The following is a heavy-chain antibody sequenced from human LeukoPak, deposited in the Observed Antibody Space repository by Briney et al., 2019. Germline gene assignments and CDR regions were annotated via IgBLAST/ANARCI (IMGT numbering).Heavy chain of an antibody. CDR2: IIPILGIA. CDR3: ARDRSARYCSSTSCFLREP. V-gene: IGHV1-69*04. Sequence: GASVKVSCKASGGTFSSYAISWVRQAPGQGLEWMGRIIPILGIANYAQKFQGRVTITADKSASTAYMELSSLRSEDTAVYYCARDRSARYCSSTSCFLREPWGQGTLVTVSS. D-gene: IGHD2-2*01. CDR1: GGTFSSYA. J-gene: IGHJ5*02.